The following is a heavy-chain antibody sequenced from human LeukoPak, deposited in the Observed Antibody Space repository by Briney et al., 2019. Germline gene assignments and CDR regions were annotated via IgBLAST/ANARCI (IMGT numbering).Heavy chain of an antibody. CDR3: ARGDGRRPGGDAFDI. CDR2: IKQDGSEK. J-gene: IGHJ3*02. V-gene: IGHV3-7*01. CDR1: GYSIISGYY. D-gene: IGHD1-14*01. Sequence: ETLSLTCTVSGYSIISGYYWGWIRQPPGKGLEWVANIKQDGSEKYYVDSVKGRFTISRDNDKKSLYMQMNSLRDEDTAVYYCARGDGRRPGGDAFDIWGQGTMVTVSS.